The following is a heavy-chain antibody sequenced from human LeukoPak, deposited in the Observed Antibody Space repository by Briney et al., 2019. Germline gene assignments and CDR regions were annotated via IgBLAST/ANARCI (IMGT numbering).Heavy chain of an antibody. Sequence: GGSLRLSCAASGFTFSSYSMNWVRQAPGKGLEWASSISSSSSYIYYADSVKGRFTISRDNAKNSLYLQMNSLRAEDTAVYYCAREGYCSSTSCRDFDYWGQGTLVTVSS. V-gene: IGHV3-21*01. CDR3: AREGYCSSTSCRDFDY. CDR2: ISSSSSYI. D-gene: IGHD2-2*01. CDR1: GFTFSSYS. J-gene: IGHJ4*02.